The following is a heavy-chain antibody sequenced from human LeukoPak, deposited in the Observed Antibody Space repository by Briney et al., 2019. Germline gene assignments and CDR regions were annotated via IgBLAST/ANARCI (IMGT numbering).Heavy chain of an antibody. V-gene: IGHV3-11*01. CDR1: GFTFSDYY. J-gene: IGHJ3*02. CDR2: ISSSGSTI. D-gene: IGHD6-19*01. CDR3: ASGPAINSGWSDAFDI. Sequence: GGSLRLSCAASGFTFSDYYMSWIRQAPGKGLEWVSYISSSGSTIYYADSVKGRFTISRDSAKNSLYLQMNSLRAEDTAVYYCASGPAINSGWSDAFDIWGQGTMVTVSS.